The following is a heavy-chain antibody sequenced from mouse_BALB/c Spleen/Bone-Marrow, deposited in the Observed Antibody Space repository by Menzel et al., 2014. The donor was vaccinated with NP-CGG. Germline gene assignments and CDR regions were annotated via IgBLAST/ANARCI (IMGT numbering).Heavy chain of an antibody. CDR2: ISTYSGNT. V-gene: IGHV1-67*01. CDR1: GYKFTDYA. J-gene: IGHJ2*01. Sequence: QVQLKDSGPELVRPGVSVKISCKGSGYKFTDYAMHWVKQSHAKSLEWIGLISTYSGNTHYNQKFKGKATMTVDKSSSTAYMELARFTSEDSAIYYCARNFYGSAYFDFWGQGSTLTVSS. CDR3: ARNFYGSAYFDF. D-gene: IGHD1-1*01.